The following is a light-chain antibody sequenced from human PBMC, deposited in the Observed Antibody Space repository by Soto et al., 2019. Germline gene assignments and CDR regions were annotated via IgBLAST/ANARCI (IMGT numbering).Light chain of an antibody. Sequence: DIQMTQSPSTLSASVGDRVTITCRASQSISTRLAWYQQKPGKAPKLLIYKASSLESGVPSRFSGSGSGTEFTLTISSLQYEDFAVYYCQQYNNWPTTTFGQGTRLEIK. CDR1: QSISTR. CDR2: KAS. CDR3: QQYNNWPTTT. J-gene: IGKJ5*01. V-gene: IGKV1-5*03.